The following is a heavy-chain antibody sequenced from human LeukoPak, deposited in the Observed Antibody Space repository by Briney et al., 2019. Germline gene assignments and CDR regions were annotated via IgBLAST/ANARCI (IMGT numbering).Heavy chain of an antibody. J-gene: IGHJ4*02. D-gene: IGHD2-2*02. V-gene: IGHV3-23*01. CDR2: ISGSGGTA. CDR1: GFTFSIYA. CDR3: GKGGLYCGSTTCYSFDY. Sequence: QAGGSLRLSCAASGFTFSIYAMSWVRQAPGKGLEWVSAISGSGGTAYYADSVKGRFTISRDNSKNTLYLQMNSPRAEDTAVYYCGKGGLYCGSTTCYSFDYWGQGTLVTVSS.